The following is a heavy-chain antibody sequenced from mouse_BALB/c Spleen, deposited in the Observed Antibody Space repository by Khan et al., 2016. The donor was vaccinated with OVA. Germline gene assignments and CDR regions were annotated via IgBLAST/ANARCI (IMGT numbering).Heavy chain of an antibody. CDR1: GYLITSGCY. CDR2: ISYDGNK. V-gene: IGHV3-6*02. CDR3: ARDEGYYYGDDYDY. D-gene: IGHD1-1*01. J-gene: IGHJ2*01. Sequence: EVQLQESGPGLVKPSQSLSLTCSVTGYLITSGCYWNWIRQFPGKKLEWMGHISYDGNKNYNPSLKNRISITRDTSKNQFFLRLNSVTTEDTATYYCARDEGYYYGDDYDYRGQGTTRTVSS.